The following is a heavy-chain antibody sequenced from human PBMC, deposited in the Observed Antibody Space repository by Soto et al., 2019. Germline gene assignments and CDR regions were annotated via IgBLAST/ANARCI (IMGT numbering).Heavy chain of an antibody. V-gene: IGHV1-18*01. CDR2: ISAYNGNT. Sequence: GASVKVSCKASGYTFTSYGISWVRQAPGQGLEWMGWISAYNGNTNYAQELQGRVTMTTDTSTSTAYMELRSLRSDDTAVYYCARVGYDILTGYYETHALDVWGQGTTVTVSS. CDR3: ARVGYDILTGYYETHALDV. D-gene: IGHD3-9*01. J-gene: IGHJ6*02. CDR1: GYTFTSYG.